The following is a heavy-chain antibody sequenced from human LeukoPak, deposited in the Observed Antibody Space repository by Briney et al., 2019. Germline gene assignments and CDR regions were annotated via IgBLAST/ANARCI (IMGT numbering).Heavy chain of an antibody. CDR1: GYTFTSYD. CDR2: MNPNSGNT. J-gene: IGHJ6*03. V-gene: IGHV1-8*01. Sequence: ASVKVSCKASGYTFTSYDINWVRQATGQGLEWMGWMNPNSGNTGYAQKFQGRVTMTRNTSISTAYMELSSLRSEDTAVYYCARGIKSALRGLWSGSPRLYYYYMDVWGKGTTVTVSS. D-gene: IGHD3-3*01. CDR3: ARGIKSALRGLWSGSPRLYYYYMDV.